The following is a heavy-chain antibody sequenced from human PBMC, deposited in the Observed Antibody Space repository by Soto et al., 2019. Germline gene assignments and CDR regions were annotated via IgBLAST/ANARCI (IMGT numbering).Heavy chain of an antibody. CDR1: GFTFSFFA. D-gene: IGHD1-26*01. CDR2: ISGNGGST. V-gene: IGHV3-23*01. CDR3: VKAQISGSYASPYYFDS. Sequence: GGSLRLSCAASGFTFSFFAMSWVRQAPGKGLEWVSGISGNGGSTFYADSVRGRFTISRDNSKNTLYVQMNSLRAEDTAIYYCVKAQISGSYASPYYFDSWRQGSLVTVSS. J-gene: IGHJ4*02.